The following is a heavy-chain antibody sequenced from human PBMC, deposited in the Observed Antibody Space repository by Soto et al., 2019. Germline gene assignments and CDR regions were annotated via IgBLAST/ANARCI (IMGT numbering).Heavy chain of an antibody. Sequence: ASVKVSCKASGYTFTSYAMHWVRQAPGQRLEWMGWISAGNGNTKYSQKFQGRVTMTRDTSTSTAYMELRSLRSDDTAVYYCARYYYGSGRNGWFDPWGQGTLVTVSS. CDR2: ISAGNGNT. V-gene: IGHV1-3*01. D-gene: IGHD3-10*01. J-gene: IGHJ5*02. CDR3: ARYYYGSGRNGWFDP. CDR1: GYTFTSYA.